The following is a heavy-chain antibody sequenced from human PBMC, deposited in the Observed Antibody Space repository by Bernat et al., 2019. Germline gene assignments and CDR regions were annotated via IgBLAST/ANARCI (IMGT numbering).Heavy chain of an antibody. Sequence: EVQLLESGGGLVQPGGSLRLSCAASGFTFSSYAMSWVRQAPGKGLEWVSAISGSGGSTYYADSVKGRFTISRDNSKNTLYLQMNSLRAEDTAVYYCAKGLVVPAVPLTPAYYYGMDVWGQGTTVTVSS. CDR3: AKGLVVPAVPLTPAYYYGMDV. CDR1: GFTFSSYA. V-gene: IGHV3-23*01. D-gene: IGHD2-2*01. J-gene: IGHJ6*02. CDR2: ISGSGGST.